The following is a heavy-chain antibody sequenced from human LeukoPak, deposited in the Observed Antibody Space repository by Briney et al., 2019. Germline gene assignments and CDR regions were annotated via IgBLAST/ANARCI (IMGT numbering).Heavy chain of an antibody. CDR2: INHSGST. D-gene: IGHD1-26*01. V-gene: IGHV4-34*01. CDR3: ASLVGATSLDAFDI. CDR1: GGSFSGYY. Sequence: SGTLSLTCAVYGGSFSGYYWSWIRQPPGKGLEWIGGINHSGSTNDNPSLKSRVTISVDTSKNQFSLKLSSVTAADTAVYYCASLVGATSLDAFDIWGQGTMVTVSS. J-gene: IGHJ3*02.